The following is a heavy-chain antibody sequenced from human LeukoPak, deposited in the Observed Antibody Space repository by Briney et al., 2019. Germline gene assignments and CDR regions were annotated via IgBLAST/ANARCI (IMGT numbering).Heavy chain of an antibody. V-gene: IGHV4-39*01. CDR2: IYYSGST. J-gene: IGHJ4*02. D-gene: IGHD6-19*01. Sequence: SETLSLTCTVSGGSISSSSYYWGWIRQPPGKGLEWIGSIYYSGSTYYNPSLKSRVTISVDTPKNQFSLKLSSVTAADTAVYYCARHKRPARYSSGWYMDYWGQGTLVTVSS. CDR1: GGSISSSSYY. CDR3: ARHKRPARYSSGWYMDY.